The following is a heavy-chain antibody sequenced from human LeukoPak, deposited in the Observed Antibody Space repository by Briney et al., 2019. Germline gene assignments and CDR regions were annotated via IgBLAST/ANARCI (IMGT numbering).Heavy chain of an antibody. D-gene: IGHD5-18*01. J-gene: IGHJ4*02. V-gene: IGHV1-24*01. CDR1: GYTLTEIS. CDR3: ATVGYSYGAFDY. CDR2: FDCEDGET. Sequence: GASVKVSCKVSGYTLTEISLHWVRQAPGKGLEWMGGFDCEDGETMYAQKFQGRVTMTEDTSTDTAFMELSSLRSEDTAVYYCATVGYSYGAFDYWGQGTLVIVSS.